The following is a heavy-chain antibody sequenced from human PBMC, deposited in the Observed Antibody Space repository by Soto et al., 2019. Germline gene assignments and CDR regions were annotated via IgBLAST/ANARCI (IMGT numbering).Heavy chain of an antibody. V-gene: IGHV4-34*01. CDR3: ASTQPYYDSSGYYL. Sequence: QVQLQQWGAGLLKPSETLSLPCAVYGGSFSGYYWSWIRQPPGKGLEWIGEINHSGSTNYNPSLKSRVTISVDPSKSQFALKLSSVTGADTAVYYCASTQPYYDSSGYYLWGQVTLVTVSS. CDR1: GGSFSGYY. J-gene: IGHJ5*02. D-gene: IGHD3-22*01. CDR2: INHSGST.